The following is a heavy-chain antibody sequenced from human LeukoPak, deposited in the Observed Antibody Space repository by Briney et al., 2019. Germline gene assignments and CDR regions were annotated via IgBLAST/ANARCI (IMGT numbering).Heavy chain of an antibody. Sequence: GGSLRLSCAASGFTFRDYNVTWIRQAPGKGLEWVSYISSSDTTMYNADSVKGRFTISRDNAKNSLYLQMNSLRAEDTAVYYCARAPTYSPGSSFDYWGQGTLVTVSS. CDR3: ARAPTYSPGSSFDY. CDR2: ISSSDTTM. J-gene: IGHJ4*02. V-gene: IGHV3-11*01. CDR1: GFTFRDYN. D-gene: IGHD3-10*01.